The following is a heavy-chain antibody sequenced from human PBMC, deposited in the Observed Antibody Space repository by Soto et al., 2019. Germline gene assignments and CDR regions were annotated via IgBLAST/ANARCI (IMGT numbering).Heavy chain of an antibody. J-gene: IGHJ6*02. D-gene: IGHD2-2*02. Sequence: PGGSLRLSCAASGFTFSSYDMHWVRQATGKGLEWVSAVGTAGDTYYPGSVKGRFTISRENAKNSLYLQMNSLRAGDTAVYYCARGGSVVPAAIPYYYYGMDVWGQGTTVTVSS. CDR1: GFTFSSYD. V-gene: IGHV3-13*01. CDR3: ARGGSVVPAAIPYYYYGMDV. CDR2: VGTAGDT.